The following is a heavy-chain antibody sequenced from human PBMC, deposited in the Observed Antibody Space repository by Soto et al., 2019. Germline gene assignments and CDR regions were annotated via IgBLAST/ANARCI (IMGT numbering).Heavy chain of an antibody. V-gene: IGHV1-18*01. CDR2: ITTDKGKT. J-gene: IGHJ4*02. CDR1: GYTFTSYG. CDR3: ATRSPAFDY. Sequence: QVQLVQSGPEVKKPGASVKVSCKTSGYTFTSYGISWVRQAPGQGLEWMGWITTDKGKTTYAQKFQGRVTMTKATSTTTAYMELRSLRSDDTAVYYCATRSPAFDYWGQRTLVTVSS.